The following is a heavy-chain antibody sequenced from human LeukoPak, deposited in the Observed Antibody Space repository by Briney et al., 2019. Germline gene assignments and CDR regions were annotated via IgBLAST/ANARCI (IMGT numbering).Heavy chain of an antibody. D-gene: IGHD4-17*01. Sequence: GGSLRLSCAASGFTFSSYSMNWVRQAPGKGLEWFSYISSSSSTIYYADSVKGRFTISRDNAKNSLYLQMDSLRAEDTAVYYCARAGYGYYFDYWGQGTLVTVSS. V-gene: IGHV3-48*01. CDR2: ISSSSSTI. CDR1: GFTFSSYS. CDR3: ARAGYGYYFDY. J-gene: IGHJ4*02.